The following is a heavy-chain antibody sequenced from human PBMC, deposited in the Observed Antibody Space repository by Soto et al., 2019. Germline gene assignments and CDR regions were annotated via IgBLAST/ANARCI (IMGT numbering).Heavy chain of an antibody. V-gene: IGHV1-46*03. CDR2: INPNGGST. J-gene: IGHJ4*02. Sequence: QVQLVQPGAEVKKPGASVKFSCKASGYIFTNFYIHWVRQAPGQGLEWIGIINPNGGSTNYAQNFQGIVTMTRHTSTSTVYMDLSSLRSEDTAVYYCTRGLASGDYWGQGTLITVSS. CDR1: GYIFTNFY. CDR3: TRGLASGDY. D-gene: IGHD6-6*01.